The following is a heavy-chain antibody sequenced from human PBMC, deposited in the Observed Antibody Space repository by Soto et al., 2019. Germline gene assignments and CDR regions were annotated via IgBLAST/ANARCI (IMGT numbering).Heavy chain of an antibody. D-gene: IGHD2-2*01. V-gene: IGHV3-9*01. CDR1: YLPIVDFA. Sequence: CGFLRHSWAVFYLPIVDFAIHRVRQAPGRGLEWVSRITWNSGTIDYADSVKGRFTISRDNAKNSLYLQMNSLRADFFFLSRRRHRRCPPGIGVWGEGT. J-gene: IGHJ6*02. CDR3: RHRRCPPGIGV. CDR2: ITWNSGTI.